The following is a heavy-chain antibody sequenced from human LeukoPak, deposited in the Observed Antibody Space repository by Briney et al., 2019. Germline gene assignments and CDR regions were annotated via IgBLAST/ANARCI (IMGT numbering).Heavy chain of an antibody. V-gene: IGHV1-69*05. CDR3: ARVGGDGYNH. Sequence: GASVKVSCKASGGTFSSYAISWVRQAPGQGLEWMGGIIPIFGTANYAQKFQGRVTITTDESTSTAYMELSSLRSEDTAVYYCARVGGDGYNHWGQGTLVTVSS. J-gene: IGHJ4*02. D-gene: IGHD5-24*01. CDR1: GGTFSSYA. CDR2: IIPIFGTA.